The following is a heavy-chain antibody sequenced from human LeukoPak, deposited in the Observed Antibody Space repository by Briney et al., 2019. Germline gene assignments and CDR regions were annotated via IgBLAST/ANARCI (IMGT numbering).Heavy chain of an antibody. CDR3: ARGPPPDFDY. V-gene: IGHV3-11*04. CDR1: GFTFSDYY. J-gene: IGHJ4*02. Sequence: PGGSLRLSCAASGFTFSDYYMSWIRQAPGKGLEWVSSFGTRGTSLYYADSVRGRFTISRDNAKNSLYLQMNSLRAEDTAVYYCARGPPPDFDYWGRGTLVTVSS. CDR2: FGTRGTSL.